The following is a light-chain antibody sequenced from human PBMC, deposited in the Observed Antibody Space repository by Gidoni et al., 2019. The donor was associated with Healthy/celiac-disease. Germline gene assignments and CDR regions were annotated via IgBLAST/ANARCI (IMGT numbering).Light chain of an antibody. V-gene: IGKV1-39*01. J-gene: IGKJ4*01. CDR1: QSISSY. CDR2: AAS. CDR3: QQSYSTPH. Sequence: IQLTQSPSSLSASVGDRVTITCRASQSISSYLNWYQQKPGKAPKLLIYAASSLQSGVPSRCSGSGSGTDFTLTSSRQQPEDVATYYCQQSYSTPHFGGGTKVEIK.